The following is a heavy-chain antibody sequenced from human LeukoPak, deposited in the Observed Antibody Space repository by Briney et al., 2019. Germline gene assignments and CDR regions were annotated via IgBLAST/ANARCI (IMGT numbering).Heavy chain of an antibody. Sequence: SETLSLTCTVSGGSISSNSYYWGWIRQPPGKGLEWIGSIYYSGSTYYNPSLKSRVTISVDTSKTQFSLKLSSVTAADTAVYYCGVNEMATLWFDPWGQGTLVTVSS. CDR3: GVNEMATLWFDP. CDR2: IYYSGST. J-gene: IGHJ5*02. D-gene: IGHD5-24*01. V-gene: IGHV4-39*07. CDR1: GGSISSNSYY.